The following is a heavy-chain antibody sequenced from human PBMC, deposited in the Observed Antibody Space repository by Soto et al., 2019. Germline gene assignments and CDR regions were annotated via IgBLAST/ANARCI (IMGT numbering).Heavy chain of an antibody. CDR1: GYTFTDHY. V-gene: IGHV1-2*02. Sequence: GASVKVSCKASGYTFTDHYLHWVRQAPGQDLEWMGWINPNGGTRNSAQKFQGRVDMTRDTSISTAYMELSRLNSDDTAVYYCVRSEMTTLPNFAYWRQRTQVTVSS. CDR3: VRSEMTTLPNFAY. J-gene: IGHJ4*02. CDR2: INPNGGTR. D-gene: IGHD4-17*01.